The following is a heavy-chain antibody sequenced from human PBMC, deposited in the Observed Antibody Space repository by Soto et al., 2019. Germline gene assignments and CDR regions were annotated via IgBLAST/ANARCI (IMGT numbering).Heavy chain of an antibody. CDR2: IIPIFGTA. J-gene: IGHJ4*02. Sequence: QVQLVQSGAEVKKPGSSVKVSCKASGGTFSSYAISWVRQAPGQGLEWMGGIIPIFGTANYAQKFQGRVTITADESTTTVYTGLRSRRSEDTAVYYCARGEDGTPSPADYWGQGTLVTVSS. V-gene: IGHV1-69*12. CDR3: ARGEDGTPSPADY. CDR1: GGTFSSYA. D-gene: IGHD6-6*01.